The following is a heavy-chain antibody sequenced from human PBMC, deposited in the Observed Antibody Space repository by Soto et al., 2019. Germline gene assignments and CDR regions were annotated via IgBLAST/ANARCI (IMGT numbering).Heavy chain of an antibody. CDR1: GGSISSYY. Sequence: SETLSLTCTDSGGSISSYYWSWIRQPPGKGLEWIGYIYYSGSTNYNPSLKSRVTISVDTSKNQFSLKLSSVTAADTAVYYCARRALESDYYMDGWGKGTTVTVSS. D-gene: IGHD3-3*01. CDR3: ARRALESDYYMDG. J-gene: IGHJ6*03. CDR2: IYYSGST. V-gene: IGHV4-59*08.